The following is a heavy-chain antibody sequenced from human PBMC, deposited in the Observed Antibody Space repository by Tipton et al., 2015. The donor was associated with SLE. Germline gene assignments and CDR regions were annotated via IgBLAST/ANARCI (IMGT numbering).Heavy chain of an antibody. CDR3: ARDRCINTTCRWFFDP. V-gene: IGHV4-61*02. CDR2: IYASGSTSGSA. J-gene: IGHJ2*01. Sequence: TLSLTCTVSGGSISSGAHYWSWIRQSAGKGLEWIGRIYASGSTSGSANYNPSLKSRVTISVETSKNQFSLKLTSVTAADTAVYFCARDRCINTTCRWFFDPWGRSPLVTVSS. D-gene: IGHD1-14*01. CDR1: GGSISSGAHY.